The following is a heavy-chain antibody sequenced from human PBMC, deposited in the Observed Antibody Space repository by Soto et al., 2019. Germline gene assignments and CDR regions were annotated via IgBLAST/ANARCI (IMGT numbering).Heavy chain of an antibody. D-gene: IGHD6-19*01. CDR1: GGSISSYY. Sequence: PSETLSLTCTVSGGSISSYYWSWIRQPPGKGLEWIGDIYYSGSTNYNPSLKSRVTISVDTSKNQFSLKLSSVTAADTAVYYCARVGGAVAGLYYFDYWGQGTLVTVSS. CDR2: IYYSGST. J-gene: IGHJ4*02. CDR3: ARVGGAVAGLYYFDY. V-gene: IGHV4-59*01.